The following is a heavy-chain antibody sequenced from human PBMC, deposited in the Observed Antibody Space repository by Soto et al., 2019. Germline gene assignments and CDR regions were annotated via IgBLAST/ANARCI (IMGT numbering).Heavy chain of an antibody. V-gene: IGHV5-10-1*01. Sequence: GESLKISCNGSGYIFTSYWISWGRQMPGIGLEWMGRIDPSDSYTNYSPSFQGHVTISADKSISTAYLQWSSLKASDTAMYYCARENSGARFDPWGQGTLVTVSS. D-gene: IGHD6-25*01. J-gene: IGHJ5*02. CDR1: GYIFTSYW. CDR2: IDPSDSYT. CDR3: ARENSGARFDP.